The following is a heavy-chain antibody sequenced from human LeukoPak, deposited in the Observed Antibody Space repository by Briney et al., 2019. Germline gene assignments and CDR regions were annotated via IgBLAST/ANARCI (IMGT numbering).Heavy chain of an antibody. V-gene: IGHV3-48*01. CDR3: ARDKDDFWSGYSRGAIDI. CDR1: GFTFSSYI. D-gene: IGHD3-3*01. Sequence: QPGGSLRLSCAASGFTFSSYIMNLVRQAPGKGLEWVSNISSSSSTIAYANSMKGRYTISRDNAKNSLYLQMNSLRAEDTAVYYCARDKDDFWSGYSRGAIDIWGQGTMVTVSS. CDR2: ISSSSSTI. J-gene: IGHJ3*02.